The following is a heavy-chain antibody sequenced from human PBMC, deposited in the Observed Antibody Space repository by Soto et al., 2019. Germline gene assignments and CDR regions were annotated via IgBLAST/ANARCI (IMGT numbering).Heavy chain of an antibody. Sequence: QVQLVQSGAEVKKPGSSVKVSCKASGGTFSYHAISWVRQAPGQGLEWMGGIVPMFGSANYAQKLEGRVTTSADKYTNTAYMELTGLTSEDTAVYYCVRGDDCGYYYGMDVLGQGTTGTVSS. J-gene: IGHJ6*02. CDR2: IVPMFGSA. V-gene: IGHV1-69*06. CDR1: GGTFSYHA. CDR3: VRGDDCGYYYGMDV. D-gene: IGHD2-21*01.